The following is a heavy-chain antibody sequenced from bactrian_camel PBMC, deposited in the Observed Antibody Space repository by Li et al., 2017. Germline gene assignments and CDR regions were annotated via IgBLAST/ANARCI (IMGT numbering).Heavy chain of an antibody. Sequence: QLVESGGGLVQPGGSLRLSCTTSGFRFNITAMSWARQAPGKQREGVAAVYTGSGTTYYADSVKGRFTISQDYPKRTVYLQMNNLKSEDTAMYYCAFDPVPGSPRWYSFGTWAQGTQVTVS. CDR2: VYTGSGTT. V-gene: IGHV3S54*01. J-gene: IGHJ6*01. D-gene: IGHD2*01. CDR3: AFDPVPGSPRWYSFGT. CDR1: GFRFNITA.